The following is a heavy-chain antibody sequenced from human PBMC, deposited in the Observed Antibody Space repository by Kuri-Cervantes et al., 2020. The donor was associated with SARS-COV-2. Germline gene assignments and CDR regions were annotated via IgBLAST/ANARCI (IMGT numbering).Heavy chain of an antibody. CDR1: GFTFSSYS. CDR2: ISSSSSTI. V-gene: IGHV3-48*01. Sequence: GGSLRLSCAASGFTFSSYSMNWVRQAPGKGLEWVSYISSSSSTIYYADSVKGRFTISRDNSKNTLYLQMNSLRAEDTAVYYCAKDRKQIAAAGLDYWGQGTLVTVSS. CDR3: AKDRKQIAAAGLDY. J-gene: IGHJ4*02. D-gene: IGHD6-13*01.